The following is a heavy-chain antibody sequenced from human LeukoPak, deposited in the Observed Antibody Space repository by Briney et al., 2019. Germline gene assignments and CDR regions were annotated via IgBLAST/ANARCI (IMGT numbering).Heavy chain of an antibody. CDR3: ATRAMVRGVKLWEFDY. Sequence: GGSLRLSCAASGFTFDDYAMHWVRQAPGKGLEWVSGISWNSGSIGYADSVKGRFTISRDNAKNSLYLQMNSLGAEDTALYYCATRAMVRGVKLWEFDYWGQGTLVTVSS. J-gene: IGHJ4*02. V-gene: IGHV3-9*01. D-gene: IGHD3-10*01. CDR1: GFTFDDYA. CDR2: ISWNSGSI.